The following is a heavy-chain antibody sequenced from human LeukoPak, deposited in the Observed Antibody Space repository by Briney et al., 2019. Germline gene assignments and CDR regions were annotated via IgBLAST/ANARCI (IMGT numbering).Heavy chain of an antibody. D-gene: IGHD6-19*01. CDR2: IKQDGSER. V-gene: IGHV3-7*03. J-gene: IGHJ4*02. Sequence: PGGSLRLSCAASGFTFSTYWMSWVRQAPGKGLEWVANIKQDGSERYYVDSVKGRFTISRDNAKNSLYLQMNSLRAEDTAVYYCVSGSGWYMDYWGQGTLVTVSS. CDR3: VSGSGWYMDY. CDR1: GFTFSTYW.